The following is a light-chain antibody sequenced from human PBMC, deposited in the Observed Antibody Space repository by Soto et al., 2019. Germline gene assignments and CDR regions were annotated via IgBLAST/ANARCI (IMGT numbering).Light chain of an antibody. CDR3: QQYGSSPQT. J-gene: IGKJ1*01. Sequence: EVVLTQSPGTLSLSPGERATLSCRASQSVSGSYLAWYQQKPGQAPRLLIYGASGRATGIPGRFSGSGSGTDFTLTISRLEPEDFAVYYCQQYGSSPQTFGQGNKVEIK. CDR1: QSVSGSY. V-gene: IGKV3-20*01. CDR2: GAS.